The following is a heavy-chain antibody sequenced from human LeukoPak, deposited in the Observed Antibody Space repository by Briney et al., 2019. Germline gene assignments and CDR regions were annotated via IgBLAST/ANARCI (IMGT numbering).Heavy chain of an antibody. CDR1: GYTFTGYY. D-gene: IGHD4-23*01. V-gene: IGHV1-2*02. Sequence: ASVKVSCKASGYTFTGYYMHWVRQAPGQGLEWMGWINPNSGGTNYAQKFQGRVTISVDTSKNQFSLKLSSVTAADTAVYYCARESTLTFYGGNTRRYFDYWGQGTLVTVSS. CDR3: ARESTLTFYGGNTRRYFDY. J-gene: IGHJ4*02. CDR2: INPNSGGT.